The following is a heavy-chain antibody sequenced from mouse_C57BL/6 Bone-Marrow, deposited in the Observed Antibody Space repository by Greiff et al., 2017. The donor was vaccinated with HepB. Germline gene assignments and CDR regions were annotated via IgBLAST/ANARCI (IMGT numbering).Heavy chain of an antibody. CDR2: INPNNVGT. V-gene: IGHV1-22*01. Sequence: VQLQQSGPELVKPGASVKMSCKASGYTFTDYNMHWVKQSHGKSLEWIGYINPNNVGTSYNQKFKGKATLTVNKSSSTAYMELRSLTSEDSAVYYCARMDDGYYRFAYWGQGTLVTVSA. CDR3: ARMDDGYYRFAY. D-gene: IGHD2-3*01. CDR1: GYTFTDYN. J-gene: IGHJ3*01.